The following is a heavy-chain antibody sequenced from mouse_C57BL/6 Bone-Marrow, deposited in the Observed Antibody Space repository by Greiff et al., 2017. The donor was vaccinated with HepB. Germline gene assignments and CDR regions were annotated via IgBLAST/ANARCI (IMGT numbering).Heavy chain of an antibody. Sequence: EVMLVESGGGLVQSGRSLRLSCATSGFTFSDFYMEWVRQAPGKGLEWIAASRNKANDYTTEYSASVKGRFIVSRDTSQSILYLQMNALRAEDTAIYYCARDAGTVPFAYWGQGTLVTVSA. D-gene: IGHD4-1*01. V-gene: IGHV7-1*01. CDR1: GFTFSDFY. CDR3: ARDAGTVPFAY. J-gene: IGHJ3*01. CDR2: SRNKANDYTT.